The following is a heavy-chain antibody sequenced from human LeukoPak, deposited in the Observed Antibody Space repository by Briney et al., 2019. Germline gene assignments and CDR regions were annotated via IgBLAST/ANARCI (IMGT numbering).Heavy chain of an antibody. D-gene: IGHD3-3*01. Sequence: SETLSLTCAVYGGSFSGYYWSWIRQPPGKGLEWIGEINHSGSTNYNPSLKSRVTISVDTSKNQFSLELSSVTAADTAVYYCARRADYDFWSVYTIPPSYLDYRAQGPWSPSPQ. J-gene: IGHJ4*02. CDR1: GGSFSGYY. CDR2: INHSGST. CDR3: ARRADYDFWSVYTIPPSYLDY. V-gene: IGHV4-34*01.